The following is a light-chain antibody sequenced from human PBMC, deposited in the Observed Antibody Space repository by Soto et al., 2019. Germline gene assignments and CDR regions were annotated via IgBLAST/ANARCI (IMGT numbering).Light chain of an antibody. Sequence: QAVVTQPPSVSGAPGQRVTISCTGSSSYIGAGYDVHWYQQLPGTAPKLLIYANTNRPSGVPDRFSGSKSGTSASLAITGVQAEDEADYYCQSYDDSLGGHVIFGGGTKLTVL. CDR3: QSYDDSLGGHVI. CDR1: SSYIGAGYD. V-gene: IGLV1-40*01. J-gene: IGLJ2*01. CDR2: ANT.